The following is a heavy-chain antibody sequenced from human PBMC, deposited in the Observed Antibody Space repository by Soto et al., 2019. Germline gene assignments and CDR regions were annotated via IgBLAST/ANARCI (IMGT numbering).Heavy chain of an antibody. J-gene: IGHJ4*02. CDR1: GGTYTNYA. CDR3: ARGVPYYYNSSGFTLNY. Sequence: SVKVSCKASGGTYTNYAINWVRQVPGHGLEWMGAIIPLFATTHYAQKFQDRVTITADKSTSTAYLGLSSLRSEDTAVYYCARGVPYYYNSSGFTLNYWGQGTLVTVSS. V-gene: IGHV1-69*06. D-gene: IGHD3-22*01. CDR2: IIPLFATT.